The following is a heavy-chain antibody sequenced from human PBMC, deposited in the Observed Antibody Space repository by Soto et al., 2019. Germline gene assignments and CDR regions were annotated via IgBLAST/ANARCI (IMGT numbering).Heavy chain of an antibody. V-gene: IGHV3-48*03. D-gene: IGHD6-13*01. CDR3: ARDGSRFDY. CDR2: ISNSGDTI. CDR1: GFTFSTYE. J-gene: IGHJ4*02. Sequence: LRLSCAASGFTFSTYEVNWVRQAPGKGLEWVSYISNSGDTIYYADSVKGRFTIFRDNAKNSLYLQMNSLRVEDTALYYCARDGSRFDYWGQGTLVTVSS.